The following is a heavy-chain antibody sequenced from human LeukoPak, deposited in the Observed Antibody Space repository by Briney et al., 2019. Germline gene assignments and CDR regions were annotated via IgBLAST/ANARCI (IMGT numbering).Heavy chain of an antibody. CDR3: ARDNNYYGSGSYYSVDY. J-gene: IGHJ4*02. CDR2: INPNSGGT. CDR1: GYTSTAYY. D-gene: IGHD3-10*01. V-gene: IGHV1-2*02. Sequence: ASVKVSCKASGYTSTAYYMHWVRQAPGQGLEWMGWINPNSGGTNYAQKFQGRVIMTRDTSISTAYMELSRLTSDDTAVYYCARDNNYYGSGSYYSVDYWGQGTLVTVSS.